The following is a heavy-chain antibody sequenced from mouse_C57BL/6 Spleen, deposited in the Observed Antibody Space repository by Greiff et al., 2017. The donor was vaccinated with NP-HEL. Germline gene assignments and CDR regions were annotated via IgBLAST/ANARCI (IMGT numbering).Heavy chain of an antibody. Sequence: QVQLQQSGPELVKPGASVKISCKASGYAFSSSWMNWVKQRPGKGLEWIGRIYPGDGDTNYNGKFKGKATLTADKSSSTAYMQLSSLTSEDSAVYFCARAFITTVVAEGYFDYWGQGTTLTVSS. CDR3: ARAFITTVVAEGYFDY. CDR1: GYAFSSSW. V-gene: IGHV1-82*01. D-gene: IGHD1-1*01. J-gene: IGHJ2*01. CDR2: IYPGDGDT.